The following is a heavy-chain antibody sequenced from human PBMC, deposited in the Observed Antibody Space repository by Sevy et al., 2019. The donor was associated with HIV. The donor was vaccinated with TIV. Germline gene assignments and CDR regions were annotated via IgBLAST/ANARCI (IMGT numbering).Heavy chain of an antibody. CDR2: IGVYNGNS. CDR1: GFSFSSYG. V-gene: IGHV1-18*01. CDR3: ARVPTYYYGSSTYFDY. J-gene: IGHJ4*02. D-gene: IGHD3-10*01. Sequence: ASVKVSCKASGFSFSSYGFTWVRQAPGHGLEWMGWIGVYNGNSNSAQRLQGRVTLTTDTSTSTVYMELSGLKSDDTAVYYCARVPTYYYGSSTYFDYWGQGTPVTVSS.